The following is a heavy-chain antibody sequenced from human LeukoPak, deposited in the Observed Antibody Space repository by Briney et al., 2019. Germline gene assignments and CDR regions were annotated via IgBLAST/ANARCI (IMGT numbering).Heavy chain of an antibody. CDR1: GGSISSYY. D-gene: IGHD3-10*01. V-gene: IGHV4-59*01. J-gene: IGHJ5*02. CDR2: IYYSGST. Sequence: SETLSLTCTVSGGSISSYYWSWIRQPPGKGLEWIGYIYYSGSTNYNPSLKSRVTISVDTSKNRFSLKLSSVTAADTAVYYCARDRGEHHYGSGSYYNWFDPWGQGTLVTVSS. CDR3: ARDRGEHHYGSGSYYNWFDP.